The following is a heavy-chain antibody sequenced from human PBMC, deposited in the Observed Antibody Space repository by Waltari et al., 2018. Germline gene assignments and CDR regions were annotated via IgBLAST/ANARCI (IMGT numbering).Heavy chain of an antibody. D-gene: IGHD6-13*01. CDR2: ICIGGST. CDR3: ASSLGVAAAVDY. CDR1: GFTVSSNY. V-gene: IGHV3-53*01. Sequence: EVQLVESGGGLIQPGGSLRLSCAASGFTVSSNYMSWVRQAPGKGLGWVSVICIGGSTYYADSVKGRFTISRDKSKNTLDLQMNRLGAEDTAVYYCASSLGVAAAVDYWGQGTLVTVSS. J-gene: IGHJ4*02.